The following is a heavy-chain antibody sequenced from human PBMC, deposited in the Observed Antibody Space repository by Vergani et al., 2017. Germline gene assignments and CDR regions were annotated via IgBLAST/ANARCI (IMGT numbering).Heavy chain of an antibody. V-gene: IGHV5-10-1*03. CDR2: IDPSDSYT. CDR3: AREPVVPAAITSTN. CDR1: GYSFTSYW. Sequence: EVQLVQSGAEVKKPGESLRISCKGSGYSFTSYWISWVRQMPGKGLEWMGRIDPSDSYTNYRPSFQGHATISADKSISTAYLQWSSLKAADTAMYYCAREPVVPAAITSTNWGQGTLVTVSS. D-gene: IGHD2-2*02. J-gene: IGHJ4*02.